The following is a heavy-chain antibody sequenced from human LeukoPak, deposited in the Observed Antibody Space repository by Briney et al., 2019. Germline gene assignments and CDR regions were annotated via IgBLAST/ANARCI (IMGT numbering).Heavy chain of an antibody. D-gene: IGHD3-3*01. CDR1: GFTLGHFG. J-gene: IGHJ4*02. CDR2: ISSSSTTI. V-gene: IGHV3-48*04. Sequence: QPGGSLRLSCAASGFTLGHFGMNWVRQAPGKGLEWISYISSSSTTIYYADSVKGRFAISRDNAKNSLSLQMNSLRAEDTAVYYCARNDYDFWSGYHYWGQGTLVTVSS. CDR3: ARNDYDFWSGYHY.